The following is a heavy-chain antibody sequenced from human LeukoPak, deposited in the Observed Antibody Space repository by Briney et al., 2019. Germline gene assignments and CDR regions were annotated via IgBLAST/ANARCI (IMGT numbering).Heavy chain of an antibody. Sequence: EASVKVSCKASGGTFSSYTISWVRQAPGQGLEWMGRIIPILGIANYAHKFQGRGTITADKSTSTAYMELSSLRSEDTAVYYCARFRDFWSGSKDAFDIWGQGTMVTVSS. CDR2: IIPILGIA. CDR3: ARFRDFWSGSKDAFDI. J-gene: IGHJ3*02. CDR1: GGTFSSYT. D-gene: IGHD3-3*01. V-gene: IGHV1-69*02.